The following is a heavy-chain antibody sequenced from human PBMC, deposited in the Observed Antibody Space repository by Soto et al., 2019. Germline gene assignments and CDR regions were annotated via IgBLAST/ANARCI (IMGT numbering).Heavy chain of an antibody. J-gene: IGHJ6*02. CDR1: GYSFTSYW. CDR3: ARGAVFHYYGMDV. V-gene: IGHV5-51*01. Sequence: PGESLKISCQGSGYSFTSYWIGWVRQMPGKGLEWMGIIYPGDSDTRCSPSFQGQVTISADKSISTAYLQWSSLKASDTAMYYCARGAVFHYYGMDVWGQGTTVTVSS. CDR2: IYPGDSDT. D-gene: IGHD6-19*01.